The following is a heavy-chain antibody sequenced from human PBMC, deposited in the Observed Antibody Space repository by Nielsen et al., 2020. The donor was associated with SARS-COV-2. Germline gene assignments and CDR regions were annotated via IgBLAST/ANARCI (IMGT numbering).Heavy chain of an antibody. CDR1: GFTVSSYG. D-gene: IGHD1-26*01. J-gene: IGHJ2*01. Sequence: GGSLRLSCAASGFTVSSYGMHWVRQAPGKGLEWVAVISYDGSNKYYADSVKGRFTISRDNSKNTLYLQMNSLRAEDTAVYYCAKGDGWELLSGYFDLWGRGTLVTVSS. CDR3: AKGDGWELLSGYFDL. CDR2: ISYDGSNK. V-gene: IGHV3-30*18.